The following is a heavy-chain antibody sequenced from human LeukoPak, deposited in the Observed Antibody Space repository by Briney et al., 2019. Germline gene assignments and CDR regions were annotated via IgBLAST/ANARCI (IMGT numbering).Heavy chain of an antibody. CDR1: GFTFSSYA. CDR3: ARQQLVRGDFDY. V-gene: IGHV3-23*01. CDR2: ISGSGGST. Sequence: GSLRLSCAASGFTFSSYAMSWVRQAPGKGLEWVSAISGSGGSTYYADSVKGRFTISRDNSKNTLYLQMSSLRAEDTAVYYCARQQLVRGDFDYWGQGTLVTVSS. J-gene: IGHJ4*02. D-gene: IGHD6-13*01.